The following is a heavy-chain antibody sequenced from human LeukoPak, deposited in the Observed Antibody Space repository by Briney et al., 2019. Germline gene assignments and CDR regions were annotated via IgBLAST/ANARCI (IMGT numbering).Heavy chain of an antibody. Sequence: SETLSLTCTVSGGPISSYYWSWIRQPPGKGLEWIGYIYYSGSTNYNPSLKSRVTISVDTSKNQFSLKLSSVTAADTAVYYCARGKEMATQIDYWGQGTLVTVSS. D-gene: IGHD5-24*01. V-gene: IGHV4-59*01. J-gene: IGHJ4*02. CDR2: IYYSGST. CDR1: GGPISSYY. CDR3: ARGKEMATQIDY.